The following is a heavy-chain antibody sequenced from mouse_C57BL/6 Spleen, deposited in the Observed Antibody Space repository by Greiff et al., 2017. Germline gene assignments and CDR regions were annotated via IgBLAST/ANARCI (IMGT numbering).Heavy chain of an antibody. V-gene: IGHV14-4*01. Sequence: VQLQQSGAELVRPGASVKLSCTASGFNIKDDYMHWVKQRPEQGLEWIGWIDPENGDTEYASKFQGKAPITADTSSNTAYLQLSSLTSEDTAVYYYTSGSRGAMDYWGQGTSVTVSS. CDR2: IDPENGDT. CDR3: TSGSRGAMDY. CDR1: GFNIKDDY. J-gene: IGHJ4*01. D-gene: IGHD1-1*01.